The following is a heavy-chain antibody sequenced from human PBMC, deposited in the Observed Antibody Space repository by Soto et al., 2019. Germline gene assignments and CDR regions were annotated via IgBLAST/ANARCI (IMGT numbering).Heavy chain of an antibody. D-gene: IGHD1-26*01. V-gene: IGHV1-69*06. J-gene: IGHJ4*02. CDR1: GGTFSSHG. CDR2: IIPTFGTP. Sequence: QVQLVQSGTVVQRRGSSVKVSCQASGGTFSSHGMAWVRQAPGQGLEWMGGIIPTFGTPTYAPKFQGRVTIPADKSTNTAYMELSSLRSEDTGVYYCASERSAQYFDFLGQGTLITVSS. CDR3: ASERSAQYFDF.